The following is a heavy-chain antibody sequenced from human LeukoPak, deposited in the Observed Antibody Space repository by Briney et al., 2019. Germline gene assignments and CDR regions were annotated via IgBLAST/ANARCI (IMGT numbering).Heavy chain of an antibody. CDR1: GGSISSYY. J-gene: IGHJ4*02. Sequence: PSETLSLTCTVSGGSISSYYWSWIRQPPGKGLEWIGHIYYSGSTNYNPSLKSRVTISVDTSKNQFSLKLSSVTAADTAVYYCARVSGSGDIGDYWGQGTLVTVSS. V-gene: IGHV4-59*12. D-gene: IGHD3-10*01. CDR3: ARVSGSGDIGDY. CDR2: IYYSGST.